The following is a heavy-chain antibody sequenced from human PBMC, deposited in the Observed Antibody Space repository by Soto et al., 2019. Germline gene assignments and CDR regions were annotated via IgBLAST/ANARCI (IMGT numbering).Heavy chain of an antibody. CDR2: ISGSSNII. CDR1: GFTLSPYS. D-gene: IGHD3-3*01. V-gene: IGHV3-48*04. CDR3: ARDRYSYYDFWSGSLPYYYFGMDV. Sequence: PGGSLRLSCAASGFTLSPYSMNWVRQAPGKGLEWISYISGSSNIINYADSVKGRFTISRDNAKNSLYLQMNSLRAEDTAVFYCARDRYSYYDFWSGSLPYYYFGMDVWGQGTTVTVSS. J-gene: IGHJ6*02.